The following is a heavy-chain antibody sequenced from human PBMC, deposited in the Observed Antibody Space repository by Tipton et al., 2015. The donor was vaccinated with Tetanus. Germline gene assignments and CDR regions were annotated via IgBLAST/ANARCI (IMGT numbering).Heavy chain of an antibody. CDR1: GASISTYS. V-gene: IGHV4-59*01. Sequence: TLSLTCTVSGASISTYSWTWIRQSPGKGLEWIAYLYFSGNTNYNPSLKTRVTMSPDTSKNQVSLRVNSVTAADTAVYYCARAAGGGYDATMGFFYYYMDVWSKGAAVTVSS. D-gene: IGHD5-12*01. J-gene: IGHJ6*03. CDR2: LYFSGNT. CDR3: ARAAGGGYDATMGFFYYYMDV.